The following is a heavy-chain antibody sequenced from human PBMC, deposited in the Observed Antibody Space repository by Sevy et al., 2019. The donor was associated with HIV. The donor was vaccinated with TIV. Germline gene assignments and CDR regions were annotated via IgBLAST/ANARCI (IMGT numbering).Heavy chain of an antibody. CDR1: GFTFSSYG. D-gene: IGHD6-19*01. Sequence: GGSLRLSCAASGFTFSSYGMHWVRQAPGKGLEWVAFIRYDGSNKYYADSVKGRFTISRDNSKNTLYLQMNSLRAEDTAVYYCAKDLAVAGPYYFDYWGQGTLVAVSP. J-gene: IGHJ4*02. V-gene: IGHV3-30*02. CDR3: AKDLAVAGPYYFDY. CDR2: IRYDGSNK.